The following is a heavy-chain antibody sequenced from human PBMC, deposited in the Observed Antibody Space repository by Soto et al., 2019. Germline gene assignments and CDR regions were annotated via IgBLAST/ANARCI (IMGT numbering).Heavy chain of an antibody. V-gene: IGHV3-30*18. CDR2: ISYDGSNK. Sequence: GGSLRLSCAASGFTFSSYGMHWVRQAPGKGLEWVAVISYDGSNKYYADSVKGQFTISRDNSENTLYLQMNSLRPEDTAVYYCAKALVIKYYYYYYGVDVWGQGTTVTVSS. D-gene: IGHD3-9*01. CDR3: AKALVIKYYYYYYGVDV. J-gene: IGHJ6*02. CDR1: GFTFSSYG.